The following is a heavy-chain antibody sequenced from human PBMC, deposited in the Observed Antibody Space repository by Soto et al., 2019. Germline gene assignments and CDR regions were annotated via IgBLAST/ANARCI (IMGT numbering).Heavy chain of an antibody. Sequence: ASVKVSCKASGYTFSSYGISWVRQAPGQGLEWLGWISGYNGNTNYEQKVQGRVAMTTDTSASTAYMELRSLRSDDTAVYYCARDRKARAASRPKSSDYYGMDVWGQGTTVTVSS. J-gene: IGHJ6*02. CDR1: GYTFSSYG. CDR3: ARDRKARAASRPKSSDYYGMDV. V-gene: IGHV1-18*04. D-gene: IGHD6-25*01. CDR2: ISGYNGNT.